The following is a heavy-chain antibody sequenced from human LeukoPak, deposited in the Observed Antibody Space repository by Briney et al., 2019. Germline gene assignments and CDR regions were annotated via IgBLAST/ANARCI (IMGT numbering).Heavy chain of an antibody. CDR3: AKVRVGTAHFDY. Sequence: GGSLRLSCAASGFTFSSYGMHWVRQAPGKGLEWVAVISYDGSKKDYADSVKGRFTISRDNSKNTLYLQMNSLRPEDTAVYYCAKVRVGTAHFDYWGQGTLVTVSS. CDR2: ISYDGSKK. CDR1: GFTFSSYG. V-gene: IGHV3-30*18. D-gene: IGHD2-15*01. J-gene: IGHJ4*02.